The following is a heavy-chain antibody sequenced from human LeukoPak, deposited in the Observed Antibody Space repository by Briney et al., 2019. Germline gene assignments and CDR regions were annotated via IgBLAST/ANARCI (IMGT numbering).Heavy chain of an antibody. CDR1: GGSISSGGYY. Sequence: PSETLSLTCTVSGGSISSGGYYWSWIRQPPGRGLEWIGYIYYSGSTHYNPSLKSRVTISVDTSRNQFSLNLTSMTAADTAVYYCVRHFAPFRLGPHFDYWGQGSLVTVSS. J-gene: IGHJ4*02. V-gene: IGHV4-61*08. D-gene: IGHD1-14*01. CDR3: VRHFAPFRLGPHFDY. CDR2: IYYSGST.